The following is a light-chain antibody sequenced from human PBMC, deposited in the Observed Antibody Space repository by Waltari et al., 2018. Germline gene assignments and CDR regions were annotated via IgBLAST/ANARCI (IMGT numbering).Light chain of an antibody. CDR2: DVS. J-gene: IGLJ3*02. V-gene: IGLV2-14*03. CDR3: SSYTSSSTLV. CDR1: SSDIGGYNY. Sequence: QSALTQPASVSGSPGQSITISCTGTSSDIGGYNYVSCYQQHPGKAPKLMIFDVSNRPSGVSNRFSGSKSGNTASLTISGLQDEDEADYYCSSYTSSSTLVFGGGTKLTVL.